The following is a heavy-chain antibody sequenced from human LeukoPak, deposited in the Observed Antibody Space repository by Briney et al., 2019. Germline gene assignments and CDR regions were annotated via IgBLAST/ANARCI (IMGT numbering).Heavy chain of an antibody. V-gene: IGHV3-30*02. D-gene: IGHD3-10*01. CDR1: GFTFSSYG. CDR2: IRYDGSNK. Sequence: GGSLRLSCAASGFTFSSYGMHWVRQAPGKGLEWVAFIRYDGSNKYYADSVKGRFTISRDNSKNTLYLQMNSLRAEDTAVYYCAKDSPRGRVLWFGELFYWGQGTLVTVSS. J-gene: IGHJ4*02. CDR3: AKDSPRGRVLWFGELFY.